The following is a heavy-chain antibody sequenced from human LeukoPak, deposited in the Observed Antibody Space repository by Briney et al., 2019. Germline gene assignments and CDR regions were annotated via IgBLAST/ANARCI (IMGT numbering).Heavy chain of an antibody. CDR1: GGSISSYY. CDR2: IYYSGST. V-gene: IGHV4-59*01. J-gene: IGHJ6*03. D-gene: IGHD2-2*01. Sequence: PSETLSLTCTVSGGSISSYYWSWIRQPPGKGLEWIGYIYYSGSTNYNPSLKSRITITVDTSKNQFSLKLSSVTAADTAVYYCARVRFVVVPADYYYYMDVWGKGTTVTVSS. CDR3: ARVRFVVVPADYYYYMDV.